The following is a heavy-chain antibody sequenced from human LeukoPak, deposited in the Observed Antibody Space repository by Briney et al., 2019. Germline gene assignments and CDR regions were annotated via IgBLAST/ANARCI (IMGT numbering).Heavy chain of an antibody. D-gene: IGHD6-19*01. CDR1: GDRVSSKNGA. J-gene: IGHJ4*02. CDR2: TYYRSKWYN. V-gene: IGHV6-1*01. CDR3: ARDFGTTGWHTFDY. Sequence: SQTLSLTCVVSGDRVSSKNGAWNWIRQSPSRGLEWLGRTYYRSKWYNDYAESMEGRMTISRDTSKNQYSLHLNSVTPDDTAVYYCARDFGTTGWHTFDYWGQGTLVTVSS.